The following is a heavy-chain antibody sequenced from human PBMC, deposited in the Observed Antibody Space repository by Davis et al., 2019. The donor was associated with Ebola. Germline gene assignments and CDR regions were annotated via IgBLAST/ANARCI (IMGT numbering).Heavy chain of an antibody. D-gene: IGHD2-2*02. V-gene: IGHV3-30-3*01. CDR3: AKASWGPAARPLLDS. J-gene: IGHJ4*02. CDR1: AFSFNNYP. Sequence: GGSLRLSCVASAFSFNNYPMHWVRQAPGKGLEWVAVISYDGTNKFYADSVKGRVTISRDNSKNTLYLQMDSLRVEDTARYYCAKASWGPAARPLLDSWGQGTLVTVSA. CDR2: ISYDGTNK.